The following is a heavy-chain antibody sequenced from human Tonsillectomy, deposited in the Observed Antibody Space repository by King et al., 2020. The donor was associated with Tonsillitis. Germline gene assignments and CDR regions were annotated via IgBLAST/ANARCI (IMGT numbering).Heavy chain of an antibody. J-gene: IGHJ2*01. Sequence: LQLQESGPGLVKPSETLSLTCTVSDGSISSSFYYWGWIRQPPGKGLEWIGSIFHSGSTYYNPSLKSRVTISVDTSKNQFSLKLNSVTAADTAVYYCGRGWYFDLWGCGTLVTVSS. V-gene: IGHV4-39*01. CDR3: GRGWYFDL. CDR2: IFHSGST. CDR1: DGSISSSFYY.